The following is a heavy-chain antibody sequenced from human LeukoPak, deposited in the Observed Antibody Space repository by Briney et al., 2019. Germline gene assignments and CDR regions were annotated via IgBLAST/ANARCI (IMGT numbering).Heavy chain of an antibody. Sequence: PGGSLRLSCTVSGFTVSSNSMSWVRQAPGKGLEWVSFIYSDNTHYSDSVKGRFTISRDNSKNTLYLQMNSLRAEDTAVYYCAKDMSGVGATTGAFDIWGQGTMVTVSS. V-gene: IGHV3-53*01. CDR3: AKDMSGVGATTGAFDI. D-gene: IGHD1-26*01. CDR1: GFTVSSNS. CDR2: IYSDNT. J-gene: IGHJ3*02.